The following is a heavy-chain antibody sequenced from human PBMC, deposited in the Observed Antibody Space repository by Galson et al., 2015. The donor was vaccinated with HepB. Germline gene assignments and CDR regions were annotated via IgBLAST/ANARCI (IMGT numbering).Heavy chain of an antibody. CDR1: GASISSSLYY. Sequence: ETLSLTCTVSGASISSSLYYWVWIRQPPEKGLEWIGSIYYTGNTYYTSSLKSRVTISMDMSKNQFSLKVNSVTAADTAVYYCARAAGGSSTYANDYWGQGTLVTVSS. V-gene: IGHV4-39*07. J-gene: IGHJ4*02. D-gene: IGHD6-6*01. CDR3: ARAAGGSSTYANDY. CDR2: IYYTGNT.